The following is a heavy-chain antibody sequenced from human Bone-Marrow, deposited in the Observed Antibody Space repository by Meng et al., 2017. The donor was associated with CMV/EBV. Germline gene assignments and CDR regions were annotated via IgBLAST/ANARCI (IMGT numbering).Heavy chain of an antibody. D-gene: IGHD5-12*01. Sequence: ASVKVSCKASGYTFTGYYMHWVRQAPGQGLEWMGWINPNSGGTNYAQKFQGRVTMTRDTSIRTAYMELSRLRSDDTAVYYCARADGRATTRGWFDPWGQGTLVTVSS. CDR1: GYTFTGYY. CDR2: INPNSGGT. CDR3: ARADGRATTRGWFDP. V-gene: IGHV1-2*02. J-gene: IGHJ5*02.